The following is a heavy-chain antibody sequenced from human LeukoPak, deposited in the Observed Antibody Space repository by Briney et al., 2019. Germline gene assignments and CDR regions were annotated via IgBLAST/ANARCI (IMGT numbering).Heavy chain of an antibody. D-gene: IGHD4-17*01. V-gene: IGHV3-23*01. J-gene: IGHJ4*02. CDR2: ISGSGGST. CDR1: GFTFSSYA. CDR3: ASPTTTVTTWDY. Sequence: GGSLRLSCAVSGFTFSSYAMSWVRQAPGKGLEWVSAISGSGGSTYYADSVKGRFTISRDNSKNTLYLQMNSLRAEDTAVYYCASPTTTVTTWDYWGQGTLVTVSS.